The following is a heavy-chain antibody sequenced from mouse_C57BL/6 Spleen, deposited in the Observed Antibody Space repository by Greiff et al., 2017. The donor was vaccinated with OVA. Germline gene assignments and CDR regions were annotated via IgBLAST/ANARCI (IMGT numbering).Heavy chain of an antibody. CDR3: ARNWGEIYYDYDWFAY. CDR1: GFSLTSYG. CDR2: IWSGGST. Sequence: QVQLQQSGPGLVQPSQSLSITCTVSGFSLTSYGVHWVRQSPGKGLEWLGVIWSGGSTDYNAAFISRLSIRNGNSKSKVFFKMNSLQADDTAIYYCARNWGEIYYDYDWFAYWGQGTLVTVSA. V-gene: IGHV2-2*01. D-gene: IGHD2-4*01. J-gene: IGHJ3*01.